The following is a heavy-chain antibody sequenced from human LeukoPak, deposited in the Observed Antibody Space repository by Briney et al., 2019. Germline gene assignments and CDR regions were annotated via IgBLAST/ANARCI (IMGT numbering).Heavy chain of an antibody. J-gene: IGHJ4*02. CDR1: GFTFSSYE. CDR2: ISSSGSKI. CDR3: ARDRARVTGSGYYDY. Sequence: QSGGSLRLSCAASGFTFSSYEMNWVRQAPGKGLEWVSYISSSGSKIYYADSVKGRFTISRDNAKNSLYLQMNSLRAEDTAVYYCARDRARVTGSGYYDYWGQGTLVTVSS. V-gene: IGHV3-48*03. D-gene: IGHD3-22*01.